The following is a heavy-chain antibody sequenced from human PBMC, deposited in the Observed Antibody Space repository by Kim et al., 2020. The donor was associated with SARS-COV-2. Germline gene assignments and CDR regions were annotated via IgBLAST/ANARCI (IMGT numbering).Heavy chain of an antibody. CDR2: T. CDR3: AREPPGRPFDY. J-gene: IGHJ4*02. Sequence: TNYNPSLKSRVTISVDTSKNQFSLKLSSVTAADTAVYYCAREPPGRPFDYWGQGTLVTVSS. D-gene: IGHD3-10*01. V-gene: IGHV4-61*02.